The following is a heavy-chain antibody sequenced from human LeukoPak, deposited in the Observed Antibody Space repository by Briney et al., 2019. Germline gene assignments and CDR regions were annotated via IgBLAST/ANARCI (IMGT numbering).Heavy chain of an antibody. D-gene: IGHD6-19*01. J-gene: IGHJ3*02. V-gene: IGHV3-30*04. CDR1: GFTFSSHA. CDR2: ISYDGSNK. CDR3: AKLRSQRGWYDAFDI. Sequence: GRSLRLSCAASGFTFSSHAMHWVRQAPGKGLEWVAVISYDGSNKYYADSVKGRFTISRDNSKNTLYLQMDSLRAEDTAVYYCAKLRSQRGWYDAFDIWGQGTMVTVSS.